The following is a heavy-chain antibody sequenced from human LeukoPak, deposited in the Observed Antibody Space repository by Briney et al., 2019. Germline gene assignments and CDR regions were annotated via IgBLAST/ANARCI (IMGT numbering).Heavy chain of an antibody. V-gene: IGHV1-3*01. CDR2: INAGNGNT. CDR3: ARGRMVRGVPWGY. CDR1: GYTFTSYA. Sequence: ASVKVSCKASGYTFTSYAMHWVRQAPGQRLEWMGWINAGNGNTKYSQKFQGRVTMTRNTSISTAYMELSSLRSEDTAVYYCARGRMVRGVPWGYWGQGTLVTVSS. J-gene: IGHJ4*02. D-gene: IGHD3-10*01.